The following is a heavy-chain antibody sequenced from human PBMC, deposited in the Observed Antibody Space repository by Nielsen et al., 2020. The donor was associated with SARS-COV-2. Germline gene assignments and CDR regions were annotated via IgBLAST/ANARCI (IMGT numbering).Heavy chain of an antibody. D-gene: IGHD2-21*02. V-gene: IGHV3-74*01. CDR2: INSDGSST. Sequence: GESLKISCAASGFTFSSYWMHWVRQAPGKGLVWVSRINSDGSSTSYADSVKGRFTISRDNAKNTLYLQMNSLRAEDTAVYYCAKDDPHIVVVTAIPPFPVYWGQGTLVTVSS. J-gene: IGHJ4*02. CDR1: GFTFSSYW. CDR3: AKDDPHIVVVTAIPPFPVY.